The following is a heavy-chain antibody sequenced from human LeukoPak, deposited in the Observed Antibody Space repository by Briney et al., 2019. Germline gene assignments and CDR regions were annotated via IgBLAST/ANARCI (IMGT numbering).Heavy chain of an antibody. V-gene: IGHV1-69*05. J-gene: IGHJ5*02. CDR1: GGTFSSYA. CDR3: ARGDYGDYGGWFDP. Sequence: SSVKVSCKASGGTFSSYAISWVRQAPGQGLEWMGGIIPIFGTANYAQKFQGRVTITTDESTSTAYMELSSLRSENTAVYYCARGDYGDYGGWFDPWGQGTLVTVSS. CDR2: IIPIFGTA. D-gene: IGHD4-17*01.